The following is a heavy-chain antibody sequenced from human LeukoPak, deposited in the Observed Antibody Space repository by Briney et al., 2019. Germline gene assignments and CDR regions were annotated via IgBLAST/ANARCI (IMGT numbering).Heavy chain of an antibody. CDR1: GFTFSSYA. J-gene: IGHJ4*02. CDR3: ATQGVMVRGLMDYFDY. Sequence: PGGSLRLSCAASGFTFSSYAMHWVRQAPGKGLEWVAVISYNGSNKYYADSVKGRFTISRDNAKNSLYLQMNSLRAEDTAVYYCATQGVMVRGLMDYFDYWGQGTLVTVSS. V-gene: IGHV3-30-3*01. D-gene: IGHD3-10*01. CDR2: ISYNGSNK.